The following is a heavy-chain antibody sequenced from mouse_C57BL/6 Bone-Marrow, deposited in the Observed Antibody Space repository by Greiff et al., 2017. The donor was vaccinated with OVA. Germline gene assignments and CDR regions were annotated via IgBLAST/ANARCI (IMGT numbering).Heavy chain of an antibody. D-gene: IGHD1-1*01. Sequence: QVQLQQSGAELVKPGASVKMSCKASGYTFTSYWITWVKQRPGQGLEWIGDIYPGSGSTNYNEKFKSKATLTVDTSSSTAYMQLSSLTSEDSAVYYCARGPYYYGSSYYWGQGTLVTVSA. CDR2: IYPGSGST. V-gene: IGHV1-55*01. J-gene: IGHJ3*01. CDR1: GYTFTSYW. CDR3: ARGPYYYGSSYY.